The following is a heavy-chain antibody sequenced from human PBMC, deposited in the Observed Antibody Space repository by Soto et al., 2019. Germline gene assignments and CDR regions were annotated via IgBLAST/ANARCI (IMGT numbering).Heavy chain of an antibody. Sequence: QVQLQESGPGLVKPSETLSLTCTVSGASISSGGYYWSWIRQHPGKGLEWIGYIYYSGSTYYNPSLRSRGNISVDTSKNQFSLKLSSVTAADTAVYYCARWGSWTFDYWGQGALVTVSS. V-gene: IGHV4-31*03. J-gene: IGHJ4*02. CDR1: GASISSGGYY. D-gene: IGHD2-15*01. CDR2: IYYSGST. CDR3: ARWGSWTFDY.